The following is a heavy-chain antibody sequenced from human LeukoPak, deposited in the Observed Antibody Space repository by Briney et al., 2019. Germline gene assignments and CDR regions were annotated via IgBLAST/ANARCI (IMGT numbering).Heavy chain of an antibody. V-gene: IGHV4-39*01. Sequence: SETLSLTCTVSGGSISSISYYWGWIRQPPGKGLEWIGNIYYSGSTYYNPSLKSRVTISVDTSKNQFSLKLSSVTAADTAVYYCARLNDISTGYRSHYFDCWGQGTLVTVSS. CDR1: GGSISSISYY. D-gene: IGHD3-9*01. CDR3: ARLNDISTGYRSHYFDC. J-gene: IGHJ4*02. CDR2: IYYSGST.